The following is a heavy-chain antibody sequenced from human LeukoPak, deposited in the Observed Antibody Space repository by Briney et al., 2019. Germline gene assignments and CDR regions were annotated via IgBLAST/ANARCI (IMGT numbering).Heavy chain of an antibody. V-gene: IGHV3-23*01. CDR1: GFTVSSYA. D-gene: IGHD6-13*01. J-gene: IGHJ4*02. CDR2: ISGSGSKT. Sequence: QPGGSLRPSCAASGFTVSSYAMSWVRQAPGKGLEWVSAISGSGSKTYCADSVKGRFTISRDNSKNTLYLQMNSLRAEDTAVYYCAKCPTGYTKTFDSWGQGTLVTVSS. CDR3: AKCPTGYTKTFDS.